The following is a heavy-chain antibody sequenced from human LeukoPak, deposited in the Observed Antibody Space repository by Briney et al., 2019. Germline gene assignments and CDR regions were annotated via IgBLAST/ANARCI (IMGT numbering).Heavy chain of an antibody. CDR3: ARGRNRRDTAMVDYYYYMDV. Sequence: SETLSLTCAVYGGSFSGYYWSWIRQPPGKGLEWIGGINHSGSTNYNPSLKSRVTISVDTSKNQFSLKLSSVTAADTAVYYCARGRNRRDTAMVDYYYYMDVWGKGTTVTVSS. CDR2: INHSGST. D-gene: IGHD5-18*01. V-gene: IGHV4-34*01. J-gene: IGHJ6*03. CDR1: GGSFSGYY.